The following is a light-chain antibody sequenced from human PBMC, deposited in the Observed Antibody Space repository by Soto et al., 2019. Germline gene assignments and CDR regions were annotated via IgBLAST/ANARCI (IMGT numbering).Light chain of an antibody. CDR2: KAS. Sequence: DTQMTQSPSTLSASVEDRVTITCRASQSISSWLAWYQQKPGKAPKLLIYKASSLESGVPSRFSGSGSGTEFTLTISSLQPDDFATYYCQQYNSYSRTFGQGTKVDIK. CDR1: QSISSW. V-gene: IGKV1-5*03. J-gene: IGKJ1*01. CDR3: QQYNSYSRT.